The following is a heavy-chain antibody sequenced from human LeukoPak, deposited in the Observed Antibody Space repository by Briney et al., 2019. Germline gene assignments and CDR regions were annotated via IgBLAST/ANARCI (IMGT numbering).Heavy chain of an antibody. CDR3: ARDRHRYYDFWSGYYTGFLDY. CDR1: GFTFSSYA. D-gene: IGHD3-3*01. CDR2: ISYDGSNK. V-gene: IGHV3-30-3*01. Sequence: GGSLRLSCAASGFTFSSYAMHWVRQAPGKGLEWVAVISYDGSNKYYADSVKGRFTISRDNSKNTLYLQMNSLRAEDTAVYYCARDRHRYYDFWSGYYTGFLDYWGQGTLVTVSS. J-gene: IGHJ4*02.